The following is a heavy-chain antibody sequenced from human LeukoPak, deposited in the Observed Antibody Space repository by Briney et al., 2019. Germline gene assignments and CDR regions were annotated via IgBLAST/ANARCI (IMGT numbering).Heavy chain of an antibody. V-gene: IGHV1-18*01. CDR2: ISAYNGNT. J-gene: IGHJ5*02. Sequence: GASVKVSCKASGYTFTSYGISWVRQAPGQGLEWMGWISAYNGNTNYAQKLQGRVTMTTDTSMSTAYMELRSLRSDDTAVYYCARGVYDYVWGSYRFSYFDPWGQGTLVTVSS. D-gene: IGHD3-16*02. CDR1: GYTFTSYG. CDR3: ARGVYDYVWGSYRFSYFDP.